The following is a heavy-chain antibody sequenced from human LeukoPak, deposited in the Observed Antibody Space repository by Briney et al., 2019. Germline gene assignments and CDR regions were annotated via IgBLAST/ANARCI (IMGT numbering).Heavy chain of an antibody. CDR3: ARCRYSGSYYGAFDM. V-gene: IGHV3-33*01. CDR2: IWYDGSKI. J-gene: IGHJ3*02. Sequence: PGGSLRLSCAASGFTFSSYGMHWVRQAPGKGLEWVAIIWYDGSKIYYGDPVKGRFTISRDNAKNTLYLEMNSLRAEDTAVYYCARCRYSGSYYGAFDMWGQGTMVTVSS. CDR1: GFTFSSYG. D-gene: IGHD1-26*01.